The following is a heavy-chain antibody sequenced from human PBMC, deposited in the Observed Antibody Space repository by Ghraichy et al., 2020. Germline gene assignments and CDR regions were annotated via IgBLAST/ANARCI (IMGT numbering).Heavy chain of an antibody. Sequence: SETLSLTCTVSGGSISSYYWSWIRQPPGKGLEWIGYIYYSGSTNYNPSLKSRVTISVDTSKNQFSLKLSSVTAADTAVYYCARASSSTSSYYYGMDVWGQGTTVTVSS. CDR2: IYYSGST. D-gene: IGHD2-2*01. CDR1: GGSISSYY. CDR3: ARASSSTSSYYYGMDV. J-gene: IGHJ6*02. V-gene: IGHV4-59*01.